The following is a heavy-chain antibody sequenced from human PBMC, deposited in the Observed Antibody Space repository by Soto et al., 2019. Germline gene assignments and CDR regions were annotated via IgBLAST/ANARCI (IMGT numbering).Heavy chain of an antibody. V-gene: IGHV3-33*03. CDR3: ARIPINYGDLAFDI. CDR1: GFTFSSYG. CDR2: IWYDGSNK. J-gene: IGHJ3*02. D-gene: IGHD4-17*01. Sequence: SLRLSCAASGFTFSSYGMHWVRQAPGKGLEWVAVIWYDGSNKYYSTSLKTRLTISKDTSKNQVVLTMTNMDPVDTATYYCARIPINYGDLAFDIWGQGTMVTVSS.